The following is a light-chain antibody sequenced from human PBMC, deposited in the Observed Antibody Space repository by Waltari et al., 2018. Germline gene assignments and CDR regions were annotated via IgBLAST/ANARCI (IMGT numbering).Light chain of an antibody. CDR2: KDS. CDR1: ALPKPY. V-gene: IGLV3-25*02. Sequence: SYELTQPPSVSVSPGQTARITCSGDALPKPYAYWYQQKPGQAPLLVIYKDSERPSGIPERFSGSSSGTTVTLTISGLRSEDEADYYCAAWDGTLKCRVFGGGTKLTVL. J-gene: IGLJ3*02. CDR3: AAWDGTLKCRV.